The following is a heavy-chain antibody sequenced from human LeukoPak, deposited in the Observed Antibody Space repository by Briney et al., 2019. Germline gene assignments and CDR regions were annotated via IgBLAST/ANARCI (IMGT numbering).Heavy chain of an antibody. D-gene: IGHD5-12*01. CDR3: AQEYSGYDFDY. J-gene: IGHJ4*02. V-gene: IGHV3-23*01. Sequence: GGSLRLSCAASGFTLRSYDMSWVRQAPGKGLEWVAATSGSGVNSYYADSVRGRFTISRDNSQNTLYLQMDSLRAEDTALYYCAQEYSGYDFDYWGQGTLVTVSS. CDR1: GFTLRSYD. CDR2: TSGSGVNS.